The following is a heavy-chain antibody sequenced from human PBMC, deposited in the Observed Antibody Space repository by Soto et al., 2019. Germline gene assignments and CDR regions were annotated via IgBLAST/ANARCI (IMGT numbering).Heavy chain of an antibody. J-gene: IGHJ4*02. V-gene: IGHV1-2*04. D-gene: IGHD6-6*01. Sequence: GASVKVSCKASGYTFTSYDINWVRLATGQGLEWMGWMNPNSGGTNYAQKFQGWVTMTRDTSISTAYMELSRLRSDDTAVYYCARGEYSSSHYDYWGQGTLVTVSS. CDR3: ARGEYSSSHYDY. CDR2: MNPNSGGT. CDR1: GYTFTSYD.